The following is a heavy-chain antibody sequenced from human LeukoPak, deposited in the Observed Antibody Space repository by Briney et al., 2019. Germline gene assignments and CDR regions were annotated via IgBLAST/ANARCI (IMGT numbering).Heavy chain of an antibody. Sequence: GASVKLSCKAFGYTFTGYYMHWVRQAPGQGLEWMGWINPNSGGTNYAQKFQGRVTMTRDTSISTAYMELSRLRSDDTAVYYCAREDFLVGATRDHFDYWGQGTLVTVSS. D-gene: IGHD1-26*01. CDR1: GYTFTGYY. J-gene: IGHJ4*02. CDR2: INPNSGGT. CDR3: AREDFLVGATRDHFDY. V-gene: IGHV1-2*02.